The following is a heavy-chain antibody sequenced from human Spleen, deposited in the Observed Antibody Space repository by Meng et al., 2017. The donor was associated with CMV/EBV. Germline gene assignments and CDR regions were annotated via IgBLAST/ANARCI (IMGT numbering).Heavy chain of an antibody. Sequence: ASVKVSCKASGYTFTAYGIIWVRQAPGQGLEWMGWVRAYDGLTNYAQSLQGRVTMTTDTSTSTAYMELRSLTSDDTAVYYCARDLYHTGYCSSTSCYTFDYWGLGTLVTVSS. J-gene: IGHJ4*02. CDR1: GYTFTAYG. CDR3: ARDLYHTGYCSSTSCYTFDY. D-gene: IGHD2-2*02. CDR2: VRAYDGLT. V-gene: IGHV1-18*01.